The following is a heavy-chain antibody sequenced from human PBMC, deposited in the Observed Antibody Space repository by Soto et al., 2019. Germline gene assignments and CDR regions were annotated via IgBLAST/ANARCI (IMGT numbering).Heavy chain of an antibody. D-gene: IGHD3-22*01. CDR2: INHSGST. Sequence: SETLSLTCAVYGGSFSGYYWSWIRQPPGKGLEWIGEINHSGSTNYNPSLKSRVTISVDTSKNQFSLKLSSVTAADTAVYYCASWDDSSGSYYFDYWGQGTLVTVSS. V-gene: IGHV4-34*01. CDR3: ASWDDSSGSYYFDY. CDR1: GGSFSGYY. J-gene: IGHJ4*02.